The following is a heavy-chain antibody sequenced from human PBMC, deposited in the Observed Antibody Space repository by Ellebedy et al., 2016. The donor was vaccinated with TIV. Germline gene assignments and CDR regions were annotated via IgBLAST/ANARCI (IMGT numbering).Heavy chain of an antibody. Sequence: GESLKISXAASGFTFTTYAMYWVRQAPGKGLEWVSGIRVSAGSTYYADSVKGRFTISRDNSKNTLYLQMNSLRAEDTAVYYCAKLNSSNWYTGWAFDIWGQGTMVTVSS. J-gene: IGHJ3*02. CDR1: GFTFTTYA. CDR3: AKLNSSNWYTGWAFDI. CDR2: IRVSAGST. D-gene: IGHD6-13*01. V-gene: IGHV3-23*01.